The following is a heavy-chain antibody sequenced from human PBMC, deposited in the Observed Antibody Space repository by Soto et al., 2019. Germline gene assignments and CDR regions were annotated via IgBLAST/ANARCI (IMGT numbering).Heavy chain of an antibody. CDR1: GGSISSSSYY. D-gene: IGHD3-3*01. Sequence: SETLSRTCTVSGGSISSSSYYCGWIRQPPGKGLEWIGSIYYSGSTYYNPSLKSRVTISVDTSKNQFSLKLSSVTAADTAVYYCAGLKYYDFWSGFEYYFDYWGQGTLVTVSS. CDR2: IYYSGST. V-gene: IGHV4-39*01. J-gene: IGHJ4*02. CDR3: AGLKYYDFWSGFEYYFDY.